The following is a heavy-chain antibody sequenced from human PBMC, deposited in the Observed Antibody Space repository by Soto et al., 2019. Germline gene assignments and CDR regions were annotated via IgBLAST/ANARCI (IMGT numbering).Heavy chain of an antibody. J-gene: IGHJ4*02. CDR2: ISAHNGNT. D-gene: IGHD1-1*01. CDR3: ARGRYGDY. Sequence: QVHLVQSGAEVKKPGASVKVSCEGSGYTFTSYGITWVRQAPGQGLEWMGWISAHNGNTDYAQKLQGSVTVTRDTSTSTAYMELRSLRSDDTAVYYCARGRYGDYWGQGALVTVYS. CDR1: GYTFTSYG. V-gene: IGHV1-18*01.